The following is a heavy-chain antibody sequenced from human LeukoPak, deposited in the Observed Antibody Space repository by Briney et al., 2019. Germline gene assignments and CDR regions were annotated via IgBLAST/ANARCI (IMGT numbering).Heavy chain of an antibody. CDR2: IYYSGST. D-gene: IGHD3-10*01. V-gene: IGHV4-59*01. CDR3: ARVGITMVRGVQYYYYYYYMDV. CDR1: GGSISSYY. Sequence: SETLSLTCTVSGGSISSYYWSWIRQPPGKGLERIGYIYYSGSTNYNPSLKSRVTISVDTSKNQFSLKLSSVTAADTAVYYCARVGITMVRGVQYYYYYYYMDVWGKGTTVTISS. J-gene: IGHJ6*03.